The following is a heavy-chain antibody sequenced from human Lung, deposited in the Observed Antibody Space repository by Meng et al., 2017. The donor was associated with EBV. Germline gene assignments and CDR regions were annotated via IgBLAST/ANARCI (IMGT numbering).Heavy chain of an antibody. CDR1: GGSISRGGHL. CDR2: IYYSGST. D-gene: IGHD3-22*01. V-gene: IGHV4-31*02. Sequence: LTQSAPCIVMPSHAWSLILPVSGGSISRGGHLWSWIRPHPEKGLEWIGYIYYSGSTYYKPSLKSRLTISVDTSKNQLSLRLSSVTAADTAVYYCARGLWYYDRGGYFDNWGRGTLVTVSS. CDR3: ARGLWYYDRGGYFDN. J-gene: IGHJ4*02.